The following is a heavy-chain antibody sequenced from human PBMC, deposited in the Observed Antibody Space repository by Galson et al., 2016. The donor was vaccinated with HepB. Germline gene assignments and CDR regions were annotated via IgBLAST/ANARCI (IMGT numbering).Heavy chain of an antibody. D-gene: IGHD4-11*01. CDR3: ARAAYTDSRKRASFDY. CDR1: GYTFTRYF. CDR2: IHPTAGGT. Sequence: SVKVSCKASGYTFTRYFMHWVRQAPGQGLEWVGIIHPTAGGTSYSQKFQGRVTMTRGTSTSTVYMELSSVRSEDTAVYYCARAAYTDSRKRASFDYWGQGTLVTVSS. V-gene: IGHV1-46*01. J-gene: IGHJ4*02.